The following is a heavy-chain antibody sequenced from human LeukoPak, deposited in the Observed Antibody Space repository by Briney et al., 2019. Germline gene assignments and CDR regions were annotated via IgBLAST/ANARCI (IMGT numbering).Heavy chain of an antibody. J-gene: IGHJ5*02. Sequence: SETLSLTCTVSGGSISTYYWSWIRQPAGKGLEWIGRIYISGSTYYNPSLKSRVTISVDTSKNQFSLKLSSVTAADTAVYYCARVRNYEGENWFDPWGQGTLVTVSS. CDR3: ARVRNYEGENWFDP. CDR1: GGSISTYY. D-gene: IGHD1-7*01. CDR2: IYISGST. V-gene: IGHV4-4*07.